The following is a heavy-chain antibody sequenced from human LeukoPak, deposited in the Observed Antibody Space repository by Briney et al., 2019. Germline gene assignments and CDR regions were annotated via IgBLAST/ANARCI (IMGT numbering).Heavy chain of an antibody. Sequence: GRSLRLSCAASGFTFSPYGMHWVRQAPGKGLEWVAVIWYDGNNKYYADSVKGRFTISRDNSKNTLYLQMNSLRAEDTAVYYCARALPYSSQGIDWGQGTLVTV. CDR2: IWYDGNNK. CDR1: GFTFSPYG. J-gene: IGHJ4*02. CDR3: ARALPYSSQGID. V-gene: IGHV3-33*01. D-gene: IGHD2-21*01.